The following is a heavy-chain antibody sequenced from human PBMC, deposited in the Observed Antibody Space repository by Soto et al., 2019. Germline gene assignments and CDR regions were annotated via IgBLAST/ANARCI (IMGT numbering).Heavy chain of an antibody. CDR1: GYTFTGYH. CDR2: INPSGGST. CDR3: AESIGRRFLEWFGMDV. Sequence: ASVKVSCKASGYTFTGYHMHWVRQAPGQGLEWMGIINPSGGSTSYAQKFQGRVTMTRDTSTSTVYMELSSLRSEDTAVYYCAESIGRRFLEWFGMDVWGQGTTVTVSS. J-gene: IGHJ6*02. V-gene: IGHV1-46*01. D-gene: IGHD3-3*01.